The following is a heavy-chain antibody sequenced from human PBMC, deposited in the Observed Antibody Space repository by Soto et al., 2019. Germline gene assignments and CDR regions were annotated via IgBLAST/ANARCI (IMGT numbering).Heavy chain of an antibody. CDR3: ANGEAMVTAVDALDI. J-gene: IGHJ3*02. Sequence: QVPLVQSGAEVKQPGSSVQVSCKASGGTLSTYTISWVRQAPGQGLEWMGGIIPIFGRTTYAQKFQGRVTINADKSTTTASLELRVLRSEDAAVYYCANGEAMVTAVDALDIWGQGTMVTVSS. CDR1: GGTLSTYT. D-gene: IGHD2-21*02. CDR2: IIPIFGRT. V-gene: IGHV1-69*06.